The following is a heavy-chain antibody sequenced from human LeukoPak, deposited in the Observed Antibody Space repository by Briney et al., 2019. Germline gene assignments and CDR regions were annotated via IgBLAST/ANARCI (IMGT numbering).Heavy chain of an antibody. J-gene: IGHJ6*02. V-gene: IGHV1-69*13. CDR1: GGTFSSYA. CDR2: IIPIFGTA. D-gene: IGHD5-12*01. Sequence: SVKVSCKASGGTFSSYAISWVRQAPGQGLEWMGGIIPIFGTANYAQKFQGRVTITADESTSTAYMELSSLRSEDTAVYYCARSNVDIVAQEYYNYYYGMDVWGQGTTVTVSS. CDR3: ARSNVDIVAQEYYNYYYGMDV.